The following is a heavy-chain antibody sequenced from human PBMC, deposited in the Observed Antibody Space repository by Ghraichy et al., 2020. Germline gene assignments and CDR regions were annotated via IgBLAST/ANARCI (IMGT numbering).Heavy chain of an antibody. D-gene: IGHD3-10*01. J-gene: IGHJ4*02. CDR2: IKQDGSGK. V-gene: IGHV3-7*03. CDR3: ARYYGLGSYYTYYFDY. Sequence: VGWVRRAPGKGLEWVANIKQDGSGKYYVDSVKGRFTISRDHAKNSLYLQMNSLRAEDTAVYYCARYYGLGSYYTYYFDYWGQGTLVTVSS.